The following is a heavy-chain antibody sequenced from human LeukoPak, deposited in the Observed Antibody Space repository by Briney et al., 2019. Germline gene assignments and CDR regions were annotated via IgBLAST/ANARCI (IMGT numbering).Heavy chain of an antibody. Sequence: ASVKVSCKASGYTFTSYGISWVRQAPGQGLEWMGWISASNGNTNYAQKLQGRVTMTTDTSTSTAYMELRSLRSDDTAVYYCARGLRNSGYDLGEDYWGQGTLVTVSS. CDR2: ISASNGNT. D-gene: IGHD5-12*01. CDR3: ARGLRNSGYDLGEDY. CDR1: GYTFTSYG. J-gene: IGHJ4*02. V-gene: IGHV1-18*01.